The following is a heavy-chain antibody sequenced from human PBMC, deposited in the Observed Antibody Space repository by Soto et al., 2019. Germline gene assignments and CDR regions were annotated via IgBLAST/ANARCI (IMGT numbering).Heavy chain of an antibody. CDR1: GFTFSSYS. CDR2: ISSSSSYI. Sequence: GGSLRLSCAASGFTFSSYSMNWVRQAPGKGLEWVSSISSSSSYIYYADSVKGRFTISRDNAKNSLYLQMNSLRAEDTAVYYCARDRAVTTGYYYMDVWGKGTTVTVSS. J-gene: IGHJ6*03. D-gene: IGHD4-17*01. CDR3: ARDRAVTTGYYYMDV. V-gene: IGHV3-21*01.